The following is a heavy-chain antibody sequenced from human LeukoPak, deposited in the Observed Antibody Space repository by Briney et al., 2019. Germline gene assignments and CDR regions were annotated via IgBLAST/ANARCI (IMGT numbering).Heavy chain of an antibody. CDR2: LSVNTGST. CDR3: ARDLAPAGVQFGY. Sequence: ASVKVSCKTFGYTFIDYGVSWLRLAPGQGLEWLGWLSVNTGSTTYAQKVQGRVTMTAEKSTGTVYMELRSLRPDDTAVYYCARDLAPAGVQFGYWGQGTLVTVSS. J-gene: IGHJ4*02. V-gene: IGHV1-18*01. D-gene: IGHD2-8*02. CDR1: GYTFIDYG.